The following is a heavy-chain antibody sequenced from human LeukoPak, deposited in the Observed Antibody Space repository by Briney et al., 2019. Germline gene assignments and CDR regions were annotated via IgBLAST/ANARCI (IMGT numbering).Heavy chain of an antibody. CDR1: GFTFSSYA. V-gene: IGHV3-30-3*01. CDR2: ISYDGSNK. CDR3: ARDITYSSGWYYYYYYGMDV. Sequence: PGRSLRLSCAASGFTFSSYAMHWVRQAPGKGLEWVAVISYDGSNKYYADSVKGRFTISRDNSKNTLYLQMNSLRAEDTAVYYCARDITYSSGWYYYYYYGMDVWGQGTTVTVSS. D-gene: IGHD6-19*01. J-gene: IGHJ6*02.